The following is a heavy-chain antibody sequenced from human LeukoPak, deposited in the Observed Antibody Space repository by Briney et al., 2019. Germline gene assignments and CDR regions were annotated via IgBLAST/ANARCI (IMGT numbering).Heavy chain of an antibody. J-gene: IGHJ5*02. D-gene: IGHD2-2*01. CDR3: ARENPGYCSSTSCAIGAQYNWFDP. CDR1: GYTFTGYY. Sequence: ASVKVSCKASGYTFTGYYMRWVRQAPGQGLEWMGRINPNSGGTNYAQKFQGRVTMTRDTSISTAYMELSSLRSEDTAVYYCARENPGYCSSTSCAIGAQYNWFDPWGQGTLVTVSS. CDR2: INPNSGGT. V-gene: IGHV1-2*06.